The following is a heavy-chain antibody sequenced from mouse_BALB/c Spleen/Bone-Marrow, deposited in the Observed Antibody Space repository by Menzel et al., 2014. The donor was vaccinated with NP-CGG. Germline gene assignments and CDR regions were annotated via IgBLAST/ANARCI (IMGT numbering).Heavy chain of an antibody. CDR2: IDPANGNA. CDR1: GFNIKDTY. D-gene: IGHD2-14*01. CDR3: ARYRLGTYFDF. V-gene: IGHV14-3*02. J-gene: IGHJ2*01. Sequence: EVQLQQSGAELVKPGASVKLSCTASGFNIKDTYVHWVKPRPEQGLEWIGRIDPANGNAKYDPKFQGKATITADTSSNTAYLQLSSLTSEDTAVYYCARYRLGTYFDFWGQGTTLTVSS.